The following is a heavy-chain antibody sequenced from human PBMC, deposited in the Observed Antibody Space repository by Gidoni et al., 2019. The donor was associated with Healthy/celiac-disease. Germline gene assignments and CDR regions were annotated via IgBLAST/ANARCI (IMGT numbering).Heavy chain of an antibody. CDR3: ARAGYDSSGWDDAFDI. J-gene: IGHJ3*02. CDR2: ISSSSSTI. D-gene: IGHD3-22*01. V-gene: IGHV3-48*01. Sequence: EVQLVESGGGLVQPGGSLRLSCAASGFTFSSYSMNWVRQAPGKGLEWVSYISSSSSTIYYADSVKGRFTISRDNAKNSLYLQMNSLRAEDTAVYYCARAGYDSSGWDDAFDIWGQGTMVTVSS. CDR1: GFTFSSYS.